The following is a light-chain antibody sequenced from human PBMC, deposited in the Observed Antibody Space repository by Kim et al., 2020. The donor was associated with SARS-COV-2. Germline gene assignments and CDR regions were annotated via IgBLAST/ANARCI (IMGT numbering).Light chain of an antibody. CDR3: QVWDRSRDHPV. V-gene: IGLV3-21*04. Sequence: APGKTATIPGGGNNIGSKSVHWYQQKPGQAPVLVIYLHSDRPSGIPERFSGSNSGNTATLTISRVEAGDEADYYCQVWDRSRDHPVFGGGTQLTVL. CDR1: NIGSKS. CDR2: LHS. J-gene: IGLJ2*01.